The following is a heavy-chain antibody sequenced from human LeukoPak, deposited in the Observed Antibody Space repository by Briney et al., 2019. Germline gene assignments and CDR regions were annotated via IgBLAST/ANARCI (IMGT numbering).Heavy chain of an antibody. CDR2: MSPNSGNT. J-gene: IGHJ6*02. Sequence: ASVKVSCKASGYTFTSYDINWVRQATGQGLEWMGWMSPNSGNTGYAQKFQGRVTMTRNTSISTAYMELGSLRSEDTAVYYCARDSAHRKSTIFGVVIHYYYYGMDVWGQGTTVTVSS. V-gene: IGHV1-8*01. CDR1: GYTFTSYD. CDR3: ARDSAHRKSTIFGVVIHYYYYGMDV. D-gene: IGHD3-3*01.